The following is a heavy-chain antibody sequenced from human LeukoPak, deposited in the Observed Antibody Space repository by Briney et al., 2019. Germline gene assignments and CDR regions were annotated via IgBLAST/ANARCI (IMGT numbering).Heavy chain of an antibody. CDR2: IRYDGSNK. CDR3: AKDAVPAASPYYYYYMDV. V-gene: IGHV3-30*02. CDR1: GFTFSSYG. D-gene: IGHD2-2*01. Sequence: GGSLRLSCTASGFTFSSYGMHWVRQAPGKGLEWVAFIRYDGSNKYYADSVKGRFTISRDNSKNTLYLQMNSLRAEDTAVYYCAKDAVPAASPYYYYYMDVWGKGTTVTVSS. J-gene: IGHJ6*03.